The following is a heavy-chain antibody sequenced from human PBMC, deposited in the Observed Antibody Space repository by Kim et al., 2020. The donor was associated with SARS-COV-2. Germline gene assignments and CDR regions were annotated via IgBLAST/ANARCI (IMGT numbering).Heavy chain of an antibody. Sequence: KSRVTISVDTSKNQFSLKLSSVTAADTAVYYCARHFEGRDGYNYYYGMDVWGQGTTVTVSS. V-gene: IGHV4-39*01. D-gene: IGHD5-12*01. CDR3: ARHFEGRDGYNYYYGMDV. J-gene: IGHJ6*02.